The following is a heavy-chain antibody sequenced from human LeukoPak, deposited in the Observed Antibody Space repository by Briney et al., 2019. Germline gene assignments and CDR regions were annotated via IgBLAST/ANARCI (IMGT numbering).Heavy chain of an antibody. CDR1: GGTFSSYA. CDR2: IIPIFGTA. Sequence: ASVKVSCKASGGTFSSYAISWVRQAPGLGLEWMGGIIPIFGTANYAQKFQGRVTITTDESTSTAYMELSSLRSEDTAVYYCAREGLSRTPPYWGQGTLVTVSS. D-gene: IGHD3-16*02. V-gene: IGHV1-69*05. J-gene: IGHJ4*02. CDR3: AREGLSRTPPY.